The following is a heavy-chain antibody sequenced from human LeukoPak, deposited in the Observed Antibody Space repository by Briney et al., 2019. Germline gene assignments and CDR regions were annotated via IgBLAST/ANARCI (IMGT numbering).Heavy chain of an antibody. CDR2: IKQDGSEK. Sequence: PGGSLRLSCAASGFTFSLYWMNWVRRAPGKGLEWVANIKQDGSEKNYVDSVKGRFTISRDNAKGSLYLQMNNLRVEDTAMYYCAGGTGFIVKDWGQGTLVTVSS. CDR1: GFTFSLYW. J-gene: IGHJ4*02. V-gene: IGHV3-7*03. D-gene: IGHD3-9*01. CDR3: AGGTGFIVKD.